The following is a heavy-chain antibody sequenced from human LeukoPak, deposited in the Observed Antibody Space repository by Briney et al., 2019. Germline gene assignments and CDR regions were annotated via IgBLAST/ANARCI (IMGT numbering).Heavy chain of an antibody. Sequence: PGGSLRLSCAASGFTFSSYSMNWVRQAPGKGLEWVSSICSSSSYIYYADSVKGRFTISKDNAKNSLYLQMNSLRAEDTAVYYCARDFDYYDSSGYYEGIDYWGQGTLVTVSS. D-gene: IGHD3-22*01. CDR2: ICSSSSYI. CDR3: ARDFDYYDSSGYYEGIDY. CDR1: GFTFSSYS. V-gene: IGHV3-21*01. J-gene: IGHJ4*02.